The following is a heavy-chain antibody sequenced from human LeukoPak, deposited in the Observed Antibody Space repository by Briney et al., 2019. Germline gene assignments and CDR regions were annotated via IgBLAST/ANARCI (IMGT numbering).Heavy chain of an antibody. V-gene: IGHV1-46*01. J-gene: IGHJ6*02. CDR2: INPSGGST. CDR3: ARDPLAVVRGVITPYYYYGMDV. Sequence: ASVKASCKASGYTFTSYYMHWVRQAPGQGLEWMGIINPSGGSTSYAQKFQGRVTMTRDTSTSTVYMELSSLRSEDTAVYYCARDPLAVVRGVITPYYYYGMDVWGQGTTVTVSS. D-gene: IGHD3-10*01. CDR1: GYTFTSYY.